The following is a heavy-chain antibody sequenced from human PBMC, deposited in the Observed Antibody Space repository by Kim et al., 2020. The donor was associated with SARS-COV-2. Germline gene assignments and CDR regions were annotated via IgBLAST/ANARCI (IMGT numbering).Heavy chain of an antibody. CDR2: GVP. V-gene: IGHV1-2*01. D-gene: IGHD3-3*01. Sequence: GVPNYAQKCKGRVTRTRDTSINKAYMELSGLRSDDTVIYYCAREASPRGVDVWGQGTTVTVSS. J-gene: IGHJ6*02. CDR3: AREASPRGVDV.